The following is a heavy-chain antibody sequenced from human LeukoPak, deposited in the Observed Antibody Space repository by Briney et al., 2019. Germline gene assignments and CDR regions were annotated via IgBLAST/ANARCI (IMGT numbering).Heavy chain of an antibody. V-gene: IGHV1-46*01. CDR2: INPSGGNT. CDR1: GYTFTNYY. D-gene: IGHD2-8*01. CDR3: ARPLAPVILNAFDL. J-gene: IGHJ3*01. Sequence: ASVKVSCKASGYTFTNYYLHWVRQPPGQGLEGWGVINPSGGNTDYAQSFQGRVTMTRDTSTTTVYMELSSLRSEDTAVYYCARPLAPVILNAFDLWGQGTMVTV.